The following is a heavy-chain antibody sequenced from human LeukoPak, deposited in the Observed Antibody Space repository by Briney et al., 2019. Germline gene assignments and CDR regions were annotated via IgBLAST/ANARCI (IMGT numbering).Heavy chain of an antibody. Sequence: SETLSLTCTVSGGSISSNSYYWGWIRQPPGKGLEWIGSIYYSGSTYYNPSLKSRVTISVDTSKNQYSLRLSSVTAADTAVYYCARHFYDSSGYYYSDEGAYYFDYWGQGTLVTVSS. CDR2: IYYSGST. V-gene: IGHV4-39*01. CDR1: GGSISSNSYY. D-gene: IGHD3-22*01. J-gene: IGHJ4*02. CDR3: ARHFYDSSGYYYSDEGAYYFDY.